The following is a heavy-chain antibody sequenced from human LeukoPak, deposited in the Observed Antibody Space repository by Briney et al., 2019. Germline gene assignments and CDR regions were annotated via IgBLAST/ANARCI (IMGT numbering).Heavy chain of an antibody. Sequence: GSTKYNPSLKSRVTISVDTSKNQLSLKMRSVTAADTAVYYCARGSHDSTWYWGQGTLVTVSS. CDR3: ARGSHDSTWY. D-gene: IGHD3-22*01. J-gene: IGHJ4*02. V-gene: IGHV4-59*09. CDR2: GST.